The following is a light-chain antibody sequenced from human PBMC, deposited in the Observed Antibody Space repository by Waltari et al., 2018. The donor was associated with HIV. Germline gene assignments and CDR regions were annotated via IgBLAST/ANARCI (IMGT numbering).Light chain of an antibody. V-gene: IGKV3-15*01. J-gene: IGKJ5*01. CDR3: QQYNSRPPLT. Sequence: DIVMTQSPATLSVSPGARDTLPCRASQSVTNNLAWYQQKPGQAPRLLIFGASARASGVPARFSASGSGTEFTLTISSLQPEDSAVYYCQQYNSRPPLTFGQGTRVEIK. CDR1: QSVTNN. CDR2: GAS.